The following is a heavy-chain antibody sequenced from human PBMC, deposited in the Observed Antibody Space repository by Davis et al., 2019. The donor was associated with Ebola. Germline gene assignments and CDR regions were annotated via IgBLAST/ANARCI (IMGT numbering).Heavy chain of an antibody. CDR2: IYYNGFT. Sequence: MPSETLSLTCAVSGGSVNTGSYYRGWIRQPPGKGLECIGSIYYNGFTYYNPSLKSRVTISVDTSKNQFSVNLRSVTATDTATYYCARLGGPATNFDHWGQGTLVTVSS. CDR3: ARLGGPATNFDH. D-gene: IGHD3-16*01. V-gene: IGHV4-39*01. CDR1: GGSVNTGSYY. J-gene: IGHJ4*02.